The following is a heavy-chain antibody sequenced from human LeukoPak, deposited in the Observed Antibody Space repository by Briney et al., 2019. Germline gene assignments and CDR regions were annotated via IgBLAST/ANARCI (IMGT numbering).Heavy chain of an antibody. CDR1: GFAFSSYG. J-gene: IGHJ4*02. CDR2: ISGSGTST. CDR3: ARDPFGSYEDY. V-gene: IGHV3-23*01. Sequence: QSGGSLRLSCAASGFAFSSYGMTWVRQAPGKGLEWVSTISGSGTSTYYADSVKGRFTISRDNAKKSLYLQMNSLRAEDTALYYCARDPFGSYEDYWGQGTLVTVSS. D-gene: IGHD1-26*01.